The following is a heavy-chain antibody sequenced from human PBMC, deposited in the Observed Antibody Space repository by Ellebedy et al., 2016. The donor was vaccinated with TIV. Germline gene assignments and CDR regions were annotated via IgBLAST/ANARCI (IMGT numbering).Heavy chain of an antibody. Sequence: SETLSLXXTVSGGSISSSSYYWGWIRQPPGKGLEWIGSIYYSGSTYYNPSLKSRVTISVDTSKNQFSLKLSSVTAADTAVYYCARTGVLRYFDWYIDYWGQGTLVTVSS. D-gene: IGHD3-9*01. CDR2: IYYSGST. CDR3: ARTGVLRYFDWYIDY. J-gene: IGHJ4*02. CDR1: GGSISSSSYY. V-gene: IGHV4-39*07.